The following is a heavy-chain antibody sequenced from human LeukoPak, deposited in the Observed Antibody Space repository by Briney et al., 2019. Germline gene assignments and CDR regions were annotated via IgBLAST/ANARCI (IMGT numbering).Heavy chain of an antibody. J-gene: IGHJ4*02. CDR2: IIPIFGTP. V-gene: IGHV1-69*05. CDR3: ARNSYDFWSGSFDY. Sequence: SVTVSCMASGGPFSGDAISWVRQAPGRGREWMGRIIPIFGTPNYAQKFQGIVTITTYESTITAYMELSSLRSEDTAVYYCARNSYDFWSGSFDYWGQGTLVTVSS. D-gene: IGHD3-3*01. CDR1: GGPFSGDA.